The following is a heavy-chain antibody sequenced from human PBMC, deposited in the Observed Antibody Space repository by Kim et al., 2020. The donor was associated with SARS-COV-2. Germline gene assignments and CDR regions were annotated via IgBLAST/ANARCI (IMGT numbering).Heavy chain of an antibody. V-gene: IGHV3-53*01. CDR1: GFTVSNNN. CDR3: SSDDSTSGLYYYYAMDV. D-gene: IGHD2-2*01. J-gene: IGHJ6*02. CDR2: IYSGGST. Sequence: GGSLRLSCAASGFTVSNNNMNWVRQAPGKGLEWVSVIYSGGSTYYADPVKVRFTISRDNFNNTLYLQMNSMRGEDKAMYYCSSDDSTSGLYYYYAMDVWGQGTTVTVSS.